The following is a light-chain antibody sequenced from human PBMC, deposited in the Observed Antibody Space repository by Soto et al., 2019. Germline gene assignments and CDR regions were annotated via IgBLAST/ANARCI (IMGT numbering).Light chain of an antibody. CDR1: QGISNF. CDR3: QHYNSYSEA. V-gene: IGKV1-5*03. J-gene: IGKJ1*01. CDR2: KAS. Sequence: DIQMTQSPSAMSASVGDRVTITCRASQGISNFLVWFQQKPGKAPKLLIYKASTLKSGVPSRFSGSGSGTEFTLTISSLQPDDFATYYCQHYNSYSEAFGQGTKVDIK.